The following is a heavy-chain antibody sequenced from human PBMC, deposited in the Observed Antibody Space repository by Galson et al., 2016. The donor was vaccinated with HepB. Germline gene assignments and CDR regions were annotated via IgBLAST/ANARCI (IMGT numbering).Heavy chain of an antibody. V-gene: IGHV4-39*01. CDR3: AGVIDPQLSIPAVGFDY. CDR2: IYYSGST. J-gene: IGHJ4*02. CDR1: GGSISSSVYY. D-gene: IGHD6-13*01. Sequence: SETLSLTCTVSGGSISSSVYYWGWIRQPPGKGLEWIGSIYYSGSTYYNPSLKSRVTISVDTSKNQFSLNLSSVTAADTAVYYCAGVIDPQLSIPAVGFDYWGQGTLVTVAS.